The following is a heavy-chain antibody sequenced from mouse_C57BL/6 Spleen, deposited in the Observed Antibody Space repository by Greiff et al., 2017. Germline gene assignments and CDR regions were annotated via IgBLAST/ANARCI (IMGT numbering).Heavy chain of an antibody. Sequence: QVQLQQPGTELVKPGASVKLSCKASGYTFTSYWMHWVKQRPGQGLEWIGNINPSNGGTNYNEKFKSKATLTVDKSSSTAYMELHSLTSEDSAVYFCVRSYYGSSSDYFDYWGQGTTLTVSS. CDR3: VRSYYGSSSDYFDY. D-gene: IGHD1-1*01. J-gene: IGHJ2*01. CDR2: INPSNGGT. CDR1: GYTFTSYW. V-gene: IGHV1-53*01.